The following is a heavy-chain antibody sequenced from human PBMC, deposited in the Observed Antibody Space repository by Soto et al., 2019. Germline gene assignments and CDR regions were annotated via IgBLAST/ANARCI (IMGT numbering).Heavy chain of an antibody. CDR3: ARGDYYYSYGMDV. CDR2: IYYSGST. CDR1: GGSISSGGYY. V-gene: IGHV4-31*03. J-gene: IGHJ6*02. Sequence: PSETLSLTCTVSGGSISSGGYYWSWIRQHPGKGLEWIGYIYYSGSTYYNPSLKSRVTISVDTSKNQFSLKLSSVTAADTAVYYCARGDYYYSYGMDVWGQGTTVTVSS.